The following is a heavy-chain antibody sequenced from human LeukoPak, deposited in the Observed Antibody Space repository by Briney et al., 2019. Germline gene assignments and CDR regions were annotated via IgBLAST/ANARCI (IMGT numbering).Heavy chain of an antibody. Sequence: VASVKVSCKASGYTFTSYGISWVRQAPGQGLEWMGWISAYNGNTNYAQKLQGRVTMTTDTSTSTAYMELRSLRSDDTAVYYCARDLRSYYDFWSGYYFDYWGQGTLVTVSS. V-gene: IGHV1-18*01. J-gene: IGHJ4*02. D-gene: IGHD3-3*01. CDR2: ISAYNGNT. CDR3: ARDLRSYYDFWSGYYFDY. CDR1: GYTFTSYG.